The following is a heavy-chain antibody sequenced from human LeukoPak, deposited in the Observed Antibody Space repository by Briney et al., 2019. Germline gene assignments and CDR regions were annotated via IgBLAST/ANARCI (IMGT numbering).Heavy chain of an antibody. CDR3: VRHQEGMVRGVLYYMDV. CDR2: INHSGST. D-gene: IGHD3-10*01. V-gene: IGHV4-34*01. CDR1: GGSFSGYY. J-gene: IGHJ6*03. Sequence: PSETLSLTCAVYGGSFSGYYWSWIRQPPGKGLEWIGEINHSGSTNYNPSLKSRVTISVDTSNNQFSLKMSSVTAADTAVYFCVRHQEGMVRGVLYYMDVWGKGTTVTISS.